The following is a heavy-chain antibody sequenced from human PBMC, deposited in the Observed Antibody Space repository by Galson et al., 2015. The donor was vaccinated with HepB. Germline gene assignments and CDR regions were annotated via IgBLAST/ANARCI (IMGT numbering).Heavy chain of an antibody. CDR1: GGSISSSSYY. CDR3: ARQIAVWNYYYGMDV. CDR2: IYYSGST. D-gene: IGHD6-19*01. V-gene: IGHV4-39*01. J-gene: IGHJ6*02. Sequence: SETLSLTCTVSGGSISSSSYYWGWIRQPPGKGLEWIGSIYYSGSTYYNPSLKSRVTISVDTSKNQFSLKLSSVTAADTAVYYCARQIAVWNYYYGMDVWGQGTTVTVSS.